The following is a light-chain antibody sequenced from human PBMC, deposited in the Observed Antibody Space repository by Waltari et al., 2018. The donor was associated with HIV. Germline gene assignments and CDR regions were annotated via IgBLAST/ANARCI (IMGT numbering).Light chain of an antibody. CDR2: GAS. Sequence: DVKLTQSPSSLSASVGDRVTITCRASQSIGDSLSWFQVRSNKAPKLLIYGASSLHTGVPPRFRGGRSGTYFTLTIVNLQPEDFATYYCQQTYNLPLTFGGGTNVDVK. CDR1: QSIGDS. V-gene: IGKV1-39*01. J-gene: IGKJ4*01. CDR3: QQTYNLPLT.